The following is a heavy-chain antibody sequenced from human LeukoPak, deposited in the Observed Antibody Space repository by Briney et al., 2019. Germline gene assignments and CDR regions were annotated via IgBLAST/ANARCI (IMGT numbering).Heavy chain of an antibody. D-gene: IGHD6-19*01. CDR3: AKGYSSGWYYFDN. CDR2: ISGSGGST. Sequence: GGSLRLSCAASGFTFSTYAMSWVRQAPGKGLEWVSAISGSGGSTNYADSVKGQFTIPRDNSKNTLYLEMNSLSAEDTAVYYCAKGYSSGWYYFDNWGQGTLVTVSS. V-gene: IGHV3-23*01. CDR1: GFTFSTYA. J-gene: IGHJ4*02.